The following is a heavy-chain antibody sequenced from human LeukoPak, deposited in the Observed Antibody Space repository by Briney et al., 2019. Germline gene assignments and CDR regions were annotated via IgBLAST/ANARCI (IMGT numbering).Heavy chain of an antibody. CDR1: GGSISSYY. CDR3: ARSENLYGYYYDSSGYYDY. D-gene: IGHD3-22*01. V-gene: IGHV4-59*01. CDR2: IYYSGST. J-gene: IGHJ4*02. Sequence: SETLSFTCTVSGGSISSYYWSWIRQPPGKGLMWIGYIYYSGSTNYNPSLKSRVTISVDTSKNQFSLKLSSVTAADTAVYYCARSENLYGYYYDSSGYYDYWGQGTLVTVSS.